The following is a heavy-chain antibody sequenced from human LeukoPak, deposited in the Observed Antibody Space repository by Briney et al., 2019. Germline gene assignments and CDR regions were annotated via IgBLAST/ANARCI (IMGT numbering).Heavy chain of an antibody. J-gene: IGHJ4*02. V-gene: IGHV3-7*01. CDR3: ARGGSTSGWFWND. CDR2: IKPDGSEK. Sequence: GGSLRLSCAASGFTFSTKWMTWVRQAPGKGLEWVANIKPDGSEKFYVDSVKGRFTISRDNARNSLYLQMNSLRAEDMAVYYCARGGSTSGWFWNDWGQGTLVTVSS. CDR1: GFTFSTKW. D-gene: IGHD6-13*01.